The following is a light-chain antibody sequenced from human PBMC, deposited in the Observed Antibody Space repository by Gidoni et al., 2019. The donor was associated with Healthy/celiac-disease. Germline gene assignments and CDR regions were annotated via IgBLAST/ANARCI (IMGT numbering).Light chain of an antibody. CDR1: QSVSSY. J-gene: IGKJ2*01. Sequence: ATLSCRASQSVSSYLAWYQQKPGQAPRLLIYDASNRATGIPPRFSGSGSGTDFTLTISRLEPEDFAVYYCQQRSNWPMYTFGQGTKLEIK. V-gene: IGKV3-11*01. CDR2: DAS. CDR3: QQRSNWPMYT.